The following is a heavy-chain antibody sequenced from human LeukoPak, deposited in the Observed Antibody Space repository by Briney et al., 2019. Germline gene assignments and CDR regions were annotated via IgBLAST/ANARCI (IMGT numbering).Heavy chain of an antibody. Sequence: GGSLRLSCAASGFTFSSYGMHWVRQAPGKGLEWVAVIWYDGSNKYYADSVKGRFTISRDNSKNTLYLQMNSLRAEDTAVYYCAKRNDFWSGYYPDPWGQGTLVTVSS. D-gene: IGHD3-3*01. CDR3: AKRNDFWSGYYPDP. J-gene: IGHJ5*02. CDR1: GFTFSSYG. CDR2: IWYDGSNK. V-gene: IGHV3-33*06.